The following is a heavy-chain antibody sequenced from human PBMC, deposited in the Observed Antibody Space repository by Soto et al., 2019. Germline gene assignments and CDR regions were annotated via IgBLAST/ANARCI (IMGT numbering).Heavy chain of an antibody. J-gene: IGHJ4*02. Sequence: GGSLRLSCAASGFTFSSYGMHWVRQAPGKGLEWVAVISYDGSNKYYADSVKGRFTISRDNSKNTLYLQMNSLRAEDTAVYYCAKEGAVAGNYFDYWGQGTLVTVSS. D-gene: IGHD6-19*01. CDR3: AKEGAVAGNYFDY. V-gene: IGHV3-30*18. CDR2: ISYDGSNK. CDR1: GFTFSSYG.